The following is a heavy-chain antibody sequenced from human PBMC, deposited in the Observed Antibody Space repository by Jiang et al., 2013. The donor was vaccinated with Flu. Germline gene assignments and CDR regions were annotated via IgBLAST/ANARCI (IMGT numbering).Heavy chain of an antibody. D-gene: IGHD3-3*01. CDR1: GGSISSSSYY. J-gene: IGHJ4*02. CDR2: IYYSGST. CDR3: ASPDRANYDFWSGSHGFDY. Sequence: LLKPSETLSLTCTVSGGSISSSSYYWGWIRQPPGKGLEWIGSIYYSGSTYYNPSLKSRVTISVDTSKNQFSLKLSSVTAADTAVYYCASPDRANYDFWSGSHGFDYWGQGTLVTVSS. V-gene: IGHV4-39*01.